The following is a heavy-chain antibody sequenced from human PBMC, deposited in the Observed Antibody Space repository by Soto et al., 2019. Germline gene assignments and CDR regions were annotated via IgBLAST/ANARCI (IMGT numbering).Heavy chain of an antibody. V-gene: IGHV4-30-4*01. CDR2: IYYSGST. Sequence: PSETLSLTCTVSGGSISSADYYWSWIRQPPGKGLEWIGYIYYSGSTYYNPSLKSRVTISLDTSKNQFSLKLNSVTAADTAVYYCARAATDILYNWFDPWGQGTLVTVSS. CDR3: ARAATDILYNWFDP. CDR1: GGSISSADYY. J-gene: IGHJ5*02. D-gene: IGHD2-2*02.